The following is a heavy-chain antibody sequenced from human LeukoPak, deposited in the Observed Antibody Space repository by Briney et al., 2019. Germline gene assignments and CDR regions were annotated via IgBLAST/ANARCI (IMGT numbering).Heavy chain of an antibody. J-gene: IGHJ4*02. CDR3: ARQGTITYAYFDY. V-gene: IGHV4-59*08. Sequence: SETLSLTCAVYGGSFSGYYWSWIRQPPGKGLEWLGYVFYSGNTRYNPSLESRVTTSADTSKNQFFLRLTSVTAADTAVYYCARQGTITYAYFDYWSQGTLVTVSS. D-gene: IGHD2-2*01. CDR2: VFYSGNT. CDR1: GGSFSGYY.